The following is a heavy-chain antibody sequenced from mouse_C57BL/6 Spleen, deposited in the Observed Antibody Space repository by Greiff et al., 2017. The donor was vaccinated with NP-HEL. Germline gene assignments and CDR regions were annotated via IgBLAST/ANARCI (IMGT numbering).Heavy chain of an antibody. J-gene: IGHJ4*01. CDR2: ISNGGGST. CDR1: GFTFSDYY. CDR3: ARRGDGYHYYAMDY. Sequence: EVQRVESGGGLVQPGGSLKLSCAASGFTFSDYYMYWVRQTPEKRLEWVAYISNGGGSTYYPDTVKGRFTISRDNAKNTLYLQMSRLKSEDTAMYYCARRGDGYHYYAMDYWGQGTSVTVSS. D-gene: IGHD2-3*01. V-gene: IGHV5-12*01.